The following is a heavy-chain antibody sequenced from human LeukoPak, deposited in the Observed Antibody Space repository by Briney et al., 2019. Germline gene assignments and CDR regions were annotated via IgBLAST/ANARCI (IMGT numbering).Heavy chain of an antibody. D-gene: IGHD6-19*01. CDR2: IYYNGNS. V-gene: IGHV4-39*01. J-gene: IGHJ4*02. Sequence: SETLPLTCTVSGGSISSSTYHWGWIRQPPGKGLEWIGSIYYNGNSYYNLSLRSRLTLSVDTSKNQFSLKLSSVTAADTAVYYCARGPSGWYRDYWGQGTLVTVSS. CDR3: ARGPSGWYRDY. CDR1: GGSISSSTYH.